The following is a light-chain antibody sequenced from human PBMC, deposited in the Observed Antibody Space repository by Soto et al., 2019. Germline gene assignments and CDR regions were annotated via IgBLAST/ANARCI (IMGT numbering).Light chain of an antibody. CDR3: QQRSSWPWT. J-gene: IGKJ1*01. Sequence: EILLTQSPATLYLSPGERATLSCRASQSVGSSLAWYQQKPGQAPRLLIYDASNRATGIPGRFSGSGSGTDFTLTISNLEPEDFAVYYCQQRSSWPWTFGQGAKVEIK. CDR2: DAS. V-gene: IGKV3-11*01. CDR1: QSVGSS.